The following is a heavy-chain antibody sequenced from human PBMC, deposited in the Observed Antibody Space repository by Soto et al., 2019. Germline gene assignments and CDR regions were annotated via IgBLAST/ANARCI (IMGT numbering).Heavy chain of an antibody. CDR2: ISGSGGST. Sequence: EVQLLESGGGLVQPGGSLRLSCAASGFTFSSYAMSWVRQAPGKGLEWVSAISGSGGSTYYADSVKGRFTISRDNSKNTLYLQMNSLRAEDTAVHYCAKARADYYDSSGYPVDYWGQGTLATVSS. V-gene: IGHV3-23*01. CDR3: AKARADYYDSSGYPVDY. CDR1: GFTFSSYA. J-gene: IGHJ4*02. D-gene: IGHD3-22*01.